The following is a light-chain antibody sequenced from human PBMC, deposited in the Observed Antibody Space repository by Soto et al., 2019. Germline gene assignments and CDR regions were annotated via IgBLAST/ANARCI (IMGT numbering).Light chain of an antibody. Sequence: QAVVTQPPSASGTPGQRVTISCSGSRSNIGSHAVNWYQQLPGTAPKLLIYSSNQRPSGVPDRFSGSKSGTSASLAISGLQSEDEADYYCAAWDDRLNGLGVFGGGTKLTVL. J-gene: IGLJ3*02. CDR2: SSN. CDR1: RSNIGSHA. CDR3: AAWDDRLNGLGV. V-gene: IGLV1-44*01.